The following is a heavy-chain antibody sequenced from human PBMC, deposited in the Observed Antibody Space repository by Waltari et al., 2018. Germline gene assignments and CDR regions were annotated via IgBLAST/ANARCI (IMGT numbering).Heavy chain of an antibody. CDR2: IRYDGSNE. Sequence: QVKLVESGGGVVQPGGSLRLSCAASGFPFSSFGMHWFRQAPGKGLEGVAFIRYDGSNEYYADSVKGRFTISRDNSKNTLSLQMNSLRAEDTAVYYCAKDGSFVVVPEAMFDYYMDVWGRGTTVTVSS. V-gene: IGHV3-30*02. CDR1: GFPFSSFG. J-gene: IGHJ6*03. CDR3: AKDGSFVVVPEAMFDYYMDV. D-gene: IGHD2-2*01.